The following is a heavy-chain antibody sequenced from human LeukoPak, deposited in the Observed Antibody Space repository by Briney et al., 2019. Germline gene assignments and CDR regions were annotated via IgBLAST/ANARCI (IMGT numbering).Heavy chain of an antibody. CDR1: GFTFSSYE. CDR3: ARVRFGQWLVLVDY. V-gene: IGHV3-48*03. J-gene: IGHJ4*02. D-gene: IGHD6-19*01. Sequence: GGSLRLSCAASGFTFSSYEMNWVRQAPGKGLEWVSYISSSGSTIYYADPVKGRFTISRDNAKNSLYLQMNSLRAEDTAVYYCARVRFGQWLVLVDYWGQGTLVTVSS. CDR2: ISSSGSTI.